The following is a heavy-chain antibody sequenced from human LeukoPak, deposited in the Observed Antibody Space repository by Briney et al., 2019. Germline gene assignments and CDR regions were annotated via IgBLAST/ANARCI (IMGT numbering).Heavy chain of an antibody. CDR2: ISGSGDST. CDR3: VRDLHWGGFDV. J-gene: IGHJ3*01. D-gene: IGHD7-27*01. Sequence: PGGSLRLSCAASGFTFSSYGMSWVRQAPGKGLEWVSTISGSGDSTYYGDSVKGRFTISRDNAKNSLYLQMNSLRAEDTALYYCVRDLHWGGFDVWGQGTMVTVSS. V-gene: IGHV3-23*01. CDR1: GFTFSSYG.